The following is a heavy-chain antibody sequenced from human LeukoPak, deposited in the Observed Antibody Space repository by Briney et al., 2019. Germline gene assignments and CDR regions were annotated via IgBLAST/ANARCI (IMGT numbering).Heavy chain of an antibody. J-gene: IGHJ3*02. V-gene: IGHV3-48*03. D-gene: IGHD5-12*01. CDR3: ARERVATGGDAFDI. CDR1: AFTFSSYE. CDR2: ISSTGTTI. Sequence: GGSLRLSCAASAFTFSSYEINWVRQAPGKGLQWVSYISSTGTTIYYADSVKGRFTISRDNAKNSLSLQMNSLRAEDTAVYYCARERVATGGDAFDIWGQGTMVTVSS.